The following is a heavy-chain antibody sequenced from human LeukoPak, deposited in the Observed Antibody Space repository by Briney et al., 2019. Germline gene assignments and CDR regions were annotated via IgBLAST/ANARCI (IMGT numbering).Heavy chain of an antibody. CDR3: ARPLRYTYWFDP. J-gene: IGHJ5*02. Sequence: SVKVSRKASGGTFSTYAISWVRQAPGQGLEWMGGIIPIFGTANYAQKFQGRVTITADESTSTAYMELSSLRSEDTAVYYCARPLRYTYWFDPWGQGTLVTVSS. D-gene: IGHD3-9*01. V-gene: IGHV1-69*13. CDR2: IIPIFGTA. CDR1: GGTFSTYA.